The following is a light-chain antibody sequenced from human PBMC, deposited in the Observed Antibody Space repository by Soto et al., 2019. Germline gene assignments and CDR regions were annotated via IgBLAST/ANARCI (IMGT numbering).Light chain of an antibody. CDR1: QSVSSSY. V-gene: IGKV3D-20*02. CDR2: DAS. Sequence: EIVMTQSPGTLSLSPGERATLSCRASQSVSSSYLAWYQQKPGQAPRLLIFDASSRATGISDRFSGSGSGTDFTLTISRLEPEDFAVYYCQQRNDWPLTFGQGTRLEIK. CDR3: QQRNDWPLT. J-gene: IGKJ5*01.